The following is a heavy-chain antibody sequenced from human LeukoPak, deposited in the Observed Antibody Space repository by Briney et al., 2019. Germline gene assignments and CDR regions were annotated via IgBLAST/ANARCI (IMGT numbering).Heavy chain of an antibody. D-gene: IGHD4-17*01. CDR3: ARSEDGDYDDYFDY. CDR1: GGSISSYY. Sequence: PSETLSLTCTVSGGSISSYYWSWIRQPPGKGLEWIGYTYYSGSTNYNPSLKSRVTISVDTSKNQFSLKLSSVTAADTAVYYCARSEDGDYDDYFDYWGQGTLVTVSS. V-gene: IGHV4-59*08. J-gene: IGHJ4*02. CDR2: TYYSGST.